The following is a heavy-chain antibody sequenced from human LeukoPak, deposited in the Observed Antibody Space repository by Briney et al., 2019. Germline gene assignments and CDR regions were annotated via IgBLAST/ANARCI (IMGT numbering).Heavy chain of an antibody. V-gene: IGHV4-4*02. CDR3: ARQGGPFRPLDY. J-gene: IGHJ4*02. Sequence: KYSGTMSLTCGVSGGSISSTNWWTWVRQPPGKGLEWIGGVNVLGNTNYNPSLESRVTISIDKSENHVSLKLTALTAADTAVYYCARQGGPFRPLDYSGQGTLVTVSS. D-gene: IGHD2/OR15-2a*01. CDR2: VNVLGNT. CDR1: GGSISSTNW.